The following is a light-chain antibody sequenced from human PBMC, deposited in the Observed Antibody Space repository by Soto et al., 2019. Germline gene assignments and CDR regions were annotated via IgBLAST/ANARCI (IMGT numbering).Light chain of an antibody. CDR1: QSVSSN. CDR2: DAS. CDR3: QRYNNWLALT. V-gene: IGKV3-15*01. J-gene: IGKJ4*01. Sequence: EVVMTQSPATLSVSPGERATLSCRASQSVSSNLAWYQQKPGQAPRLLIYDASTRATGIPARFSGSGSGTEFTLIISSLQSEDFAVYYCQRYNNWLALTFGGGTKVEIK.